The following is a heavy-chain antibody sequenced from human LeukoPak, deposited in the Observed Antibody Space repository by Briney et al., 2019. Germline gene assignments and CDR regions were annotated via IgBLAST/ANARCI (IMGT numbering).Heavy chain of an antibody. V-gene: IGHV3-11*01. Sequence: KSGGSLRLSCAVSGLTFSDYYMSWTRQAPGKGPELVSYISPSGSSIFYVDSVKGRFTISRDNAKNSLYLQMNSLRAEDTAVYYCARDLTYYDFWSGPRMDVWGQGTTVTVSS. D-gene: IGHD3-3*01. CDR3: ARDLTYYDFWSGPRMDV. CDR2: ISPSGSSI. CDR1: GLTFSDYY. J-gene: IGHJ6*02.